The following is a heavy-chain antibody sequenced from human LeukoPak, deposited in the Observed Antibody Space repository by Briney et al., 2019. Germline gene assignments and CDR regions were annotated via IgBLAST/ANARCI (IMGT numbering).Heavy chain of an antibody. V-gene: IGHV3-11*01. CDR1: GFSFSDYY. J-gene: IGHJ6*02. CDR2: ISSSGGTI. D-gene: IGHD3-10*01. Sequence: PGGSLRLSCAASGFSFSDYYMSWVRQAPGKGLEWVSYISSSGGTIWYADSVKGRSTISRDNAKNSLYLQMNSLRAEDTAVYYCAKDISMLRGRYYGMDVWGQGTTVTVSS. CDR3: AKDISMLRGRYYGMDV.